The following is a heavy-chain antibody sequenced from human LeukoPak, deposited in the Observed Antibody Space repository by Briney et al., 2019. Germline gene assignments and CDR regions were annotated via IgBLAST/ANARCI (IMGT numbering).Heavy chain of an antibody. CDR1: GFTFNNHE. CDR3: AREGSSSWSLRGRFDY. CDR2: ISTSGSNI. V-gene: IGHV3-48*03. D-gene: IGHD6-13*01. J-gene: IGHJ4*02. Sequence: GGSLRLSCAASGFTFNNHEMNWVRQSPGKGLEWVSYISTSGSNIYNADSVKGRFTVSRDNAKNSVYLQMSSLRAEDTAIYYCAREGSSSWSLRGRFDYWGQGIPVTVSS.